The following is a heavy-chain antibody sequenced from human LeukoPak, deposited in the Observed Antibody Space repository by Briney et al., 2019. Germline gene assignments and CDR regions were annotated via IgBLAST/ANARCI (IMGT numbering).Heavy chain of an antibody. CDR3: ARRYCSGGSCNDAFGI. D-gene: IGHD2-15*01. CDR1: GGSISSSNW. CDR2: IYHSGST. V-gene: IGHV4-4*02. J-gene: IGHJ3*02. Sequence: KPSGTLSLTCAVSGGSISSSNWWSWVRQPPGKGLEWIGEIYHSGSTNYNPSLKSRVTISVDTSKNQFSLKLSSVTAADTAVYYCARRYCSGGSCNDAFGIWGQGTMVTVSS.